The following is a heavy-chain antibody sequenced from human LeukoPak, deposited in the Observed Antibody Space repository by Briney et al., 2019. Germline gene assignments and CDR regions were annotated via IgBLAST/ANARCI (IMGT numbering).Heavy chain of an antibody. D-gene: IGHD3-3*01. CDR2: MNPNSGNT. CDR1: GYTFTSYD. J-gene: IGHJ6*02. V-gene: IGHV1-8*01. CDR3: ARVYYDFWSGYFGYYYYYGMDV. Sequence: ASVKVSCKASGYTFTSYDINWVRQATGQGLEWMGWMNPNSGNTGYAQKFQGRVTMTRNTFISTAYMELSSLRSEDTAVYYCARVYYDFWSGYFGYYYYYGMDVWGQGTTVTVSS.